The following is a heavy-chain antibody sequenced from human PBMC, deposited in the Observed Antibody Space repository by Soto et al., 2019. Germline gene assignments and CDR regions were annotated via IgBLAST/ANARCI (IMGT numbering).Heavy chain of an antibody. V-gene: IGHV3-23*01. CDR1: GFTFSSYA. CDR3: AKASVITMIVVVITHLDY. J-gene: IGHJ4*02. CDR2: ISGSGGST. D-gene: IGHD3-22*01. Sequence: GGSLRLSCAASGFTFSSYAMSWVRQAPGKGLEWVSAISGSGGSTYYADSVKGRFPISRDNSKNTLYLQMNSLRAEDTAVYYCAKASVITMIVVVITHLDYWGQGTLVTVSS.